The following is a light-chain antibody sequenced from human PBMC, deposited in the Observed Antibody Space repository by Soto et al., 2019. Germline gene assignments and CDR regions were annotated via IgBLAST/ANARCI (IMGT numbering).Light chain of an antibody. J-gene: IGLJ1*01. Sequence: QSVLTQPPSVSGAPGQRVTISCTGASPNIGTGYDVHWYQQLPGAAPKLLIYTNINRPSGVPDRFSGSKSGTSASLAITGIQAEDEADYYCQTYDSSLSGYVFGTGTKVTVL. CDR2: TNI. CDR1: SPNIGTGYD. V-gene: IGLV1-40*01. CDR3: QTYDSSLSGYV.